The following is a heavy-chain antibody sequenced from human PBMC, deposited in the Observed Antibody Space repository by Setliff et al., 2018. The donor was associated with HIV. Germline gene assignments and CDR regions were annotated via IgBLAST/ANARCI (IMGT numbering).Heavy chain of an antibody. Sequence: SETLSLTCTVSGGSISSHYWSWIRQAPGKGLEWIGTMYFRGNARNSPSLKSRVTILVDTSKNQLSLNLTSVTAADTAVYYCARVETTVRGATYGLDVWGQGTTGTVSS. D-gene: IGHD3-10*01. V-gene: IGHV4-59*11. CDR2: MYFRGNA. J-gene: IGHJ6*02. CDR3: ARVETTVRGATYGLDV. CDR1: GGSISSHY.